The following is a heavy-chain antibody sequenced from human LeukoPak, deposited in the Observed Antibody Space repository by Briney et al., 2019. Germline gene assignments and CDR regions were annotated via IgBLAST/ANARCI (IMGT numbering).Heavy chain of an antibody. V-gene: IGHV3-48*01. Sequence: PGGSLRLSCAASGFIFSGYSMNWVRQTPGKGLEWISYIGATGTTKYYVDSVKGRFTISRDNAKSSLFLQMNSLRAEDTAAYYCAREYQGDGYNYFDSWGQGTLVTVSS. J-gene: IGHJ4*02. CDR1: GFIFSGYS. CDR2: IGATGTTK. CDR3: AREYQGDGYNYFDS. D-gene: IGHD5-24*01.